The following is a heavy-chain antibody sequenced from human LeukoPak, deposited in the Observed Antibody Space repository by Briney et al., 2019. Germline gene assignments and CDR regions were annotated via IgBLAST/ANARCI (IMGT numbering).Heavy chain of an antibody. D-gene: IGHD1-14*01. CDR1: GFTFNNYG. Sequence: GGSLRLSRAASGFTFNNYGMSWVRQAPGKGLEWVSSIGGSGFNSYYADSVKGRFTISRDNSENTLSLRMNSLRAEDTAVYYCAKATGYLLWGQGTLVIVSS. J-gene: IGHJ4*02. CDR3: AKATGYLL. V-gene: IGHV3-23*01. CDR2: IGGSGFNS.